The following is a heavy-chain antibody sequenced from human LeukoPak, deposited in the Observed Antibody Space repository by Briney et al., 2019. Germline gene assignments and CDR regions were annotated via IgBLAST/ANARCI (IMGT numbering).Heavy chain of an antibody. D-gene: IGHD3-9*01. CDR1: GGSISSYY. Sequence: SETLSLTCTDTGGSISSYYWSWIRQPPGKGLEWIGYIYYSGSTNYNPSLKSRVTISVDTSKNQFSLKLSSVTAADTAVYYCARDGRYFDWFSTPDAFDIWGQGTMVTVSS. CDR2: IYYSGST. CDR3: ARDGRYFDWFSTPDAFDI. J-gene: IGHJ3*02. V-gene: IGHV4-59*01.